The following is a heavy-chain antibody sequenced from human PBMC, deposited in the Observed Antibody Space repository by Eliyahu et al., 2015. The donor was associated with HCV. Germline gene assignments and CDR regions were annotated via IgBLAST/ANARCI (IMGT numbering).Heavy chain of an antibody. CDR3: ARLGAEGGREXYDI. V-gene: IGHV5-51*01. CDR2: ISPDDSRT. CDR1: GYXIYGYW. J-gene: IGHJ3*02. Sequence: EVQLVQSGAEVKKPGESLRISCRPSGYXIYGYWILWVRQMPGEGLEWMGLISPDDSRTTXSPSFXGHVTMSVDKSISTAYLQWTSLKVSDTAMYYCARLGAEGGREXYDIWGQGTMVIVSS. D-gene: IGHD1-26*01.